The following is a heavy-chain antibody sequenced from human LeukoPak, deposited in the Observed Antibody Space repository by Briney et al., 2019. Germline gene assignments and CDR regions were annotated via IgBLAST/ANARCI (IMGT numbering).Heavy chain of an antibody. CDR1: GFTFSSSW. J-gene: IGHJ4*02. Sequence: PGGSLRLSCAASGFTFSSSWMHWFRQAPGKGLEWVANIKPDGSEKFYVDSVKGRFTISRDNAKNSLYLQMNSLRAEDTAVYYCAFYRHWGQGTLVTVSS. CDR3: AFYRH. CDR2: IKPDGSEK. V-gene: IGHV3-7*05.